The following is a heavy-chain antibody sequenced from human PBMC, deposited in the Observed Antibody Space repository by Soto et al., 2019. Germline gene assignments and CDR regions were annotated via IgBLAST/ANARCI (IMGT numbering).Heavy chain of an antibody. CDR2: IYWDDDK. CDR1: GFSLSTSGVG. Sequence: SGPTLVNPTQTLTLTCTFSGFSLSTSGVGVGWIRQPPGKALEWLALIYWDDDKRYSPSLKSRLTITKGTSKNQVVLTMTNMDPVDTATYYCAHARRGYCVRSSCPNWFDPWGQGILVTVSS. D-gene: IGHD2-2*03. CDR3: AHARRGYCVRSSCPNWFDP. J-gene: IGHJ5*02. V-gene: IGHV2-5*02.